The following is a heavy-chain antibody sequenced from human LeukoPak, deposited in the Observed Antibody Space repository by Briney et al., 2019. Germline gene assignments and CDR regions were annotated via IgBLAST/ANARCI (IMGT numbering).Heavy chain of an antibody. J-gene: IGHJ4*02. CDR2: INSDGSSI. D-gene: IGHD4-11*01. CDR3: ARMTAYRPFDC. Sequence: QPGGSLRLSCAASGFTLSSYWMHWVRQAPGKGLVWVSRINSDGSSINYADFVKGRFTISRDNAKNTLYLQMNSPRAEDTAVYYCARMTAYRPFDCWGQGTLVTVSS. CDR1: GFTLSSYW. V-gene: IGHV3-74*01.